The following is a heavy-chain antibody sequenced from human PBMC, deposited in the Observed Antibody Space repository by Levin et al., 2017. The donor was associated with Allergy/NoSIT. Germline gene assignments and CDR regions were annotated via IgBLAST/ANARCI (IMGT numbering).Heavy chain of an antibody. Sequence: PSETLSLTCTVSGGSVSSADYYWSWIRQPPGQGLEWIGYIYYSGATYYNPSLNSRVSFSLDTSKNQFSLKLTSVTAADTAVYYCSRDEGSGTHLWSQGTLVTVSS. CDR1: GGSVSSADYY. CDR3: SRDEGSGTHL. CDR2: IYYSGAT. D-gene: IGHD1-26*01. V-gene: IGHV4-30-4*01. J-gene: IGHJ1*01.